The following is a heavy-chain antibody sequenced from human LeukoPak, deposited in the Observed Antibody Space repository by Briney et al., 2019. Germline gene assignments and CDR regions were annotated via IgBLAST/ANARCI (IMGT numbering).Heavy chain of an antibody. V-gene: IGHV3-30*18. J-gene: IGHJ4*02. CDR1: GFTFSNYG. CDR2: ISHDASEK. CDR3: AKGVYGSRSTSFADF. D-gene: IGHD3-10*01. Sequence: QSGGSLRLSYAASGFTFSNYGMHWVRQAPGKGLEWAAVISHDASEKYYGDPVKGRFTISRDNSKNTLYLQMNSMRAEDTAVYYCAKGVYGSRSTSFADFWGQGTMVTVSS.